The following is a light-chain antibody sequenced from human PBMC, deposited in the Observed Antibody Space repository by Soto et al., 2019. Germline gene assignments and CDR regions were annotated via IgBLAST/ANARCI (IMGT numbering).Light chain of an antibody. CDR1: QSVSSY. CDR3: QQRSNWPPTWT. J-gene: IGKJ1*01. V-gene: IGKV3-11*01. Sequence: EIVLTQSPATLSVSPGERATLSCRASQSVSSYLAWYQQRPGQAPRLLIYDASNRATGIPARFSGSGSGTDFTLTISSLEPEDFAVYYCQQRSNWPPTWTFGQGTKGDI. CDR2: DAS.